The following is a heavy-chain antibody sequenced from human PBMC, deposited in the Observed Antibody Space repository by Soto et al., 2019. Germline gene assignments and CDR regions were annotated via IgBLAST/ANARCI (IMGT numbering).Heavy chain of an antibody. CDR1: GGSISSGGYS. CDR2: IYHSGST. Sequence: QLQLQESGSGLVKPSQTLSLTCAVSGGSISSGGYSWSWIRQPPGKALEWIGYIYHSGSTSYNPSLKSRVTISVDRSKNQFSLRLNSVTAADTAVYYCAKAGDRGAYFDYWGQGTLVTVSS. J-gene: IGHJ4*02. V-gene: IGHV4-30-2*01. CDR3: AKAGDRGAYFDY. D-gene: IGHD4-17*01.